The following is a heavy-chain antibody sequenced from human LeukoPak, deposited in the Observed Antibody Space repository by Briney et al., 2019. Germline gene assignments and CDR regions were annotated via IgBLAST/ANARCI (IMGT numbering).Heavy chain of an antibody. CDR2: ISSSSSTI. J-gene: IGHJ4*02. V-gene: IGHV3-48*01. Sequence: PGGSLRLSCAASGFTFSSYSMNWVRQAPGKGLEWVSYISSSSSTIYYADSVKGRFTISRDNAKNSLYLQMNSLRAEDTAVYYCARDFVGATSYWGQGTLVTVSS. CDR3: ARDFVGATSY. CDR1: GFTFSSYS. D-gene: IGHD1-26*01.